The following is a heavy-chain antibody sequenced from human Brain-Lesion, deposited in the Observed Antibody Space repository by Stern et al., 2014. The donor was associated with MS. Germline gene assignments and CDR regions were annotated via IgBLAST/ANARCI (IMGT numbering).Heavy chain of an antibody. CDR3: AKGVWGSYLNAFDM. D-gene: IGHD3-16*02. V-gene: IGHV3-23*04. CDR1: GFRFSSYA. CDR2: ISAIGGST. Sequence: VQLVESGGGFVQPGGSLRLSCAASGFRFSSYAMSWVRPTPGKGLEWVSGISAIGGSTYSAASVKGRFTISRDKSKNTLFLQMNSLRAEDTAVYYCAKGVWGSYLNAFDMWGQGTMVTVSS. J-gene: IGHJ3*02.